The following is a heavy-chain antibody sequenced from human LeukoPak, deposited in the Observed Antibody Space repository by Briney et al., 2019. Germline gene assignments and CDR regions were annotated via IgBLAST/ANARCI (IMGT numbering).Heavy chain of an antibody. Sequence: GGSLRLSCAASGLTFSSYWMSWVRQAPGKGREWVANIKPDGSEEYYVDSVKGRFTISRDNAENSLFLQMNSLRADDTAVYYCARDDGIRTVDYWGQGTLVTVHS. CDR3: ARDDGIRTVDY. CDR1: GLTFSSYW. V-gene: IGHV3-7*01. CDR2: IKPDGSEE. J-gene: IGHJ4*02.